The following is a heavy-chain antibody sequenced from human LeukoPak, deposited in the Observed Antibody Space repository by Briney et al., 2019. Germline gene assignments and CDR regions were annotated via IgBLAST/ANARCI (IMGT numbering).Heavy chain of an antibody. CDR1: GITLSNYG. CDR2: ISGNGGRT. CDR3: AKRGVVIRVVLVGFHKEAYYFDS. Sequence: GGSLRLSCAVSGITLSNYGMSWVRQAPGKGLEWVAGISGNGGRTNYADSVKGRFTISRDSPKNTLYLQMNSLRAEDTAVYFCAKRGVVIRVVLVGFHKEAYYFDSWGQGALVTVSS. D-gene: IGHD3-10*01. V-gene: IGHV3-23*01. J-gene: IGHJ4*02.